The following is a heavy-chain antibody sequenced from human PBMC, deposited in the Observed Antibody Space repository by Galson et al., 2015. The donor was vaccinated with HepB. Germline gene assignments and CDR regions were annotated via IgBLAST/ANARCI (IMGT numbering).Heavy chain of an antibody. CDR3: ARGCNILTGTLTWVYNYFDY. V-gene: IGHV5-51*01. CDR1: GYSFNTYW. J-gene: IGHJ4*02. CDR2: IYPDDSDT. D-gene: IGHD3-9*01. Sequence: QSGAEVKKSGESLTISCQASGYSFNTYWIAWVRQMPGKGLEWMGVIYPDDSDTRYSPSFEGHVTISADKYISTAYLQWSSLKASDTAIYYCARGCNILTGTLTWVYNYFDYWGQGTLVTVSS.